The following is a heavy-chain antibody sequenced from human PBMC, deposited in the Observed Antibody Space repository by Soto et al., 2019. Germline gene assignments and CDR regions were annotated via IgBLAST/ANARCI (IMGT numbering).Heavy chain of an antibody. CDR1: GFTFSNYW. V-gene: IGHV3-7*01. J-gene: IGHJ3*02. CDR3: AAVITLWALAI. Sequence: HPGGSLRLSCAASGFTFSNYWMSWVRQAPGKGLEWVAKIKQDESEIYYADSVKGRFTISRDNAKNSLYLQMNSLRVEDTAVYYCAAVITLWALAIWGQGTMVTVSS. D-gene: IGHD3-16*01. CDR2: IKQDESEI.